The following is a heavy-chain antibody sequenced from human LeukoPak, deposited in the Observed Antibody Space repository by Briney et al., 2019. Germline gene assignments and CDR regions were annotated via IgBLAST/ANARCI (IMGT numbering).Heavy chain of an antibody. CDR1: GGSISSSSYY. D-gene: IGHD3-3*01. CDR3: ARGEENQTYDFWSGHHYYYYYMDV. CDR2: IYYSGST. Sequence: SETLSLTCTVSGGSISSSSYYWGWIRQPPGKGLEWIGSIYYSGSTYYNPSLKSRVTISVDTSKNQFSLKLSSVTAADTAVYYCARGEENQTYDFWSGHHYYYYYMDVWGKGTTVTVSS. J-gene: IGHJ6*03. V-gene: IGHV4-39*07.